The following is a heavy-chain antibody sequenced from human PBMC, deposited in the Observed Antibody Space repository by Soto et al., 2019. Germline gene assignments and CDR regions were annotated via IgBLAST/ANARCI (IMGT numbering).Heavy chain of an antibody. Sequence: PSETLSLTCAVSGGSISSGGYSWSWIRQPPGKGLEWIGYIYHSGSTYYNPSLKIRVTISVDRSKNQFSLKLSSVTAADTAVYYCARQRTAYYYFDYWGQGTLVTVSS. D-gene: IGHD5-18*01. J-gene: IGHJ4*02. CDR1: GGSISSGGYS. CDR3: ARQRTAYYYFDY. CDR2: IYHSGST. V-gene: IGHV4-30-2*01.